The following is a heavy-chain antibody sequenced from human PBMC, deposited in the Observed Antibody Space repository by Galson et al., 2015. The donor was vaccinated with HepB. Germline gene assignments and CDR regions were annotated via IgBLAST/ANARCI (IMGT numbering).Heavy chain of an antibody. V-gene: IGHV3-33*01. CDR1: GFTFSSYG. D-gene: IGHD6-19*01. CDR2: IWLDGSNK. J-gene: IGHJ4*02. CDR3: ARVEWRSSGWYPIDY. Sequence: SLRLSCAASGFTFSSYGMHWARQAPGKGLEWVAVIWLDGSNKYHADSVKGRFTISRDNSKNTLYLQMNSLRAEDTAVYYCARVEWRSSGWYPIDYWGQGTLVTVSS.